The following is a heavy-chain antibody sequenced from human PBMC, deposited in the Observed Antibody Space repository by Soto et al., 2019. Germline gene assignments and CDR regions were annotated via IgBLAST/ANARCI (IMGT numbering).Heavy chain of an antibody. D-gene: IGHD5-12*01. V-gene: IGHV3-11*01. CDR3: ARDFGDIVATHWSHFDY. J-gene: IGHJ4*02. Sequence: PGGSLRISCAASGFTFTDYYMNWIRQTPGKGLEWVSYISSSGTTIFYADSVKGRFTISRDNAKSSLYLQMNSLRAEDTAVYYCARDFGDIVATHWSHFDYWGQGSLVIVSS. CDR2: ISSSGTTI. CDR1: GFTFTDYY.